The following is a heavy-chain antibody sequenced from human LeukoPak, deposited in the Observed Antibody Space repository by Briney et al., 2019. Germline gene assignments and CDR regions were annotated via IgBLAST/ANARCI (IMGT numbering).Heavy chain of an antibody. Sequence: GASVKVSCKAPGYTFTTYGISWVRQAPGQGLEWMGWISPYNGNTNYAQKLQGRVTMTTDTSTSTAYMELRSLRSDDTAVYYCARDRAVVVAATDYWGQGTLVTVSS. CDR2: ISPYNGNT. J-gene: IGHJ4*02. CDR3: ARDRAVVVAATDY. V-gene: IGHV1-18*01. D-gene: IGHD2-15*01. CDR1: GYTFTTYG.